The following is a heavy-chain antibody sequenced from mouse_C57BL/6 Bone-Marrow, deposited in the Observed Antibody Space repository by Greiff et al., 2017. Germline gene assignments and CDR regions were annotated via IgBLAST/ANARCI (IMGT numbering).Heavy chain of an antibody. Sequence: QVQLQQSGPGLVQPSQSLSITCTVSGFSLTSYGVHWVRQPPGKGLEWLGVIWSGGSTDYNAAFISRLSISQDNPNSQVFFKMSSLQSDDTAIYYCAIGTVFAYWGQGTMVTVSA. CDR2: IWSGGST. CDR1: GFSLTSYG. V-gene: IGHV2-4*01. CDR3: AIGTVFAY. J-gene: IGHJ3*01. D-gene: IGHD4-1*01.